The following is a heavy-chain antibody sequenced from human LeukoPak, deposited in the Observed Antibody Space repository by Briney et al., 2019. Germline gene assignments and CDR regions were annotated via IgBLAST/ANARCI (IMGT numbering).Heavy chain of an antibody. CDR2: IYHSGRI. J-gene: IGHJ4*02. CDR3: TRQISAEYSC. CDR1: GGSITSGGYY. D-gene: IGHD2-15*01. V-gene: IGHV4-31*03. Sequence: SQTLSLTCTVSGGSITSGGYYWTWIRQHPGKGLEWIGYIYHSGRIFYNPSLESRVSMSVDTSKNQFSLNLNSVTAADTAVYYCTRQISAEYSCWGQGTLVTVSS.